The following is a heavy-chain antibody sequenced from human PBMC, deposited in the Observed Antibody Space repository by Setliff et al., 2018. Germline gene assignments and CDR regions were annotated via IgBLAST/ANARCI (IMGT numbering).Heavy chain of an antibody. Sequence: PGGSLRLSCAASGFTFSTYRMHWVRQAPGKGLEWVAVIWDDGVKKYHADSVKGRFTISRDNSKNTLYLQMNSLRPEDTAVYYCARTCSGSGCYAGPESWGQGTPVTVSS. CDR3: ARTCSGSGCYAGPES. CDR2: IWDDGVKK. CDR1: GFTFSTYR. J-gene: IGHJ5*02. D-gene: IGHD2-15*01. V-gene: IGHV3-33*08.